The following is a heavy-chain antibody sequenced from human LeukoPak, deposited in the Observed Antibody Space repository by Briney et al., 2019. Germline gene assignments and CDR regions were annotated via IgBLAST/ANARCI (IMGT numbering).Heavy chain of an antibody. CDR1: GYTFTGYY. Sequence: ASVKVSCKASGYTFTGYYMHWVRQAPGQGLEWMGWINPNSGGTNYAQKFQGRVTMTRDTSISTAYMELSRLRSDATAVYYCATMLWFGELYGMDVWGQGTTVTVSS. V-gene: IGHV1-2*02. J-gene: IGHJ6*02. D-gene: IGHD3-10*01. CDR3: ATMLWFGELYGMDV. CDR2: INPNSGGT.